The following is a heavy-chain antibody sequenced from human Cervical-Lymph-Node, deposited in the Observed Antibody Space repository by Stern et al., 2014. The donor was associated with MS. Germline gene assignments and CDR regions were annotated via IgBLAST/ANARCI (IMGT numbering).Heavy chain of an antibody. CDR3: ARGDSEAPIYYFDS. D-gene: IGHD2-21*01. J-gene: IGHJ4*02. V-gene: IGHV1-69*01. CDR2: ITPFFDAT. Sequence: VQLVQSGAEVKKPGSSVKVSCKTSGGTFSTYAIGWGRQAPGQGLEWMGGITPFFDATNYAQKFQGRVTITADESTRTAYMELSSLRSDDTAMYYCARGDSEAPIYYFDSWGQGTLVTVSS. CDR1: GGTFSTYA.